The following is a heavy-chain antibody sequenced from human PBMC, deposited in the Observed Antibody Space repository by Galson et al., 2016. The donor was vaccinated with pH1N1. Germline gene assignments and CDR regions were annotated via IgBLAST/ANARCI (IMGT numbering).Heavy chain of an antibody. CDR3: VRAVGAMEAY. V-gene: IGHV3-7*01. CDR2: INQDGSEK. Sequence: LRLSCAGSGFTFSSYWLHWVRQAPGKRLEWVANINQDGSEKYYVDSVKGRFTISRDNAKNSLYLQMNSLRAEDTAVYYCVRAVGAMEAYWGQGTLVTVSS. D-gene: IGHD2-15*01. CDR1: GFTFSSYW. J-gene: IGHJ4*02.